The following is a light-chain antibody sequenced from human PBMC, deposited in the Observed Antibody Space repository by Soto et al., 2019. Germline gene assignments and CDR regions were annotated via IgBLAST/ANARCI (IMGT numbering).Light chain of an antibody. CDR2: GAL. J-gene: IGKJ1*01. CDR1: QSVVTSY. V-gene: IGKV3-20*01. CDR3: QYYDESMWT. Sequence: DIVLTPSRASLAASLFENATLSFRSSQSVVTSYLAWYQQKYGQSPRLLIYGALYRAPGIPDRFSGSGSGTDFTLSISRLEPEDFAVYYCQYYDESMWTFGQGTKVDI.